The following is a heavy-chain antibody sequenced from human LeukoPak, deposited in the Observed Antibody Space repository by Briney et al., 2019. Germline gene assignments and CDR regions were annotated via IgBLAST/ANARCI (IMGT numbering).Heavy chain of an antibody. CDR1: GYTFTSYD. CDR3: ARVADDDYGDYYYYGMDV. Sequence: ASVKVSCKASGYTFTSYDINWVQQATGQGLEWMGWMNPNSGNTGYAQKFQGRVTMTRNTSISTAYMELSSLRSEDTAVYYCARVADDDYGDYYYYGMDVWGQGTTVTVSS. CDR2: MNPNSGNT. J-gene: IGHJ6*02. D-gene: IGHD4-17*01. V-gene: IGHV1-8*01.